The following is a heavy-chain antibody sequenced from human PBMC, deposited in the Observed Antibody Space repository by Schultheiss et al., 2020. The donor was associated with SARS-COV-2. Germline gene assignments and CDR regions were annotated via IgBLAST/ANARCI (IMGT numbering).Heavy chain of an antibody. V-gene: IGHV1-69*01. CDR3: ARQSGPIDY. Sequence: KISCKASGDTLSSHSISWVRQAPGQGLEWMGEIIPMFGGAKYAQNFQDRVTVTADESTATTYAELTSLRSEDTAIYYCARQSGPIDYWGQGTLVTVSS. J-gene: IGHJ4*02. CDR1: GDTLSSHS. D-gene: IGHD1-26*01. CDR2: IIPMFGGA.